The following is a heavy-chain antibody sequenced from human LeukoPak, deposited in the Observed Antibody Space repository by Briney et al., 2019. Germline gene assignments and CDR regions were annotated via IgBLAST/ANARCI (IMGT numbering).Heavy chain of an antibody. V-gene: IGHV3-48*04. D-gene: IGHD3-22*01. CDR1: GFTFSSYS. J-gene: IGHJ4*02. CDR2: ISSSSSTI. CDR3: ARDEYYYDSSGYSDY. Sequence: PGGSLRLSCAASGFTFSSYSMNWVRQAPGKGLEWVSYISSSSSTIYYADSVKGRFTISRDNAKNSLYLQMNSLRAEDTAVYYCARDEYYYDSSGYSDYWGQGTLVTVSS.